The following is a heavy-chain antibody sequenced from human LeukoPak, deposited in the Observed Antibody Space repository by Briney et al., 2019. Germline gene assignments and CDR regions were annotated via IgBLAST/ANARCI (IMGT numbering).Heavy chain of an antibody. CDR1: GFTFSSYT. CDR3: ARVLTARSGGYDAFDI. Sequence: GGSLRLSCAASGFTFSSYTMNWVRQAPGKGLEWVSVIYSSGTTYYADSVKGRFTISRDNSKNTLYLQMNSLRAGDTAVYYCARVLTARSGGYDAFDIWGQGTMVTVSS. J-gene: IGHJ3*02. V-gene: IGHV3-66*01. D-gene: IGHD6-25*01. CDR2: IYSSGTT.